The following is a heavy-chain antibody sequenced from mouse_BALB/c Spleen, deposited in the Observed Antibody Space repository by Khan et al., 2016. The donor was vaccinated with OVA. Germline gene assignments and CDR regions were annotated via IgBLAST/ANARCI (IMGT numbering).Heavy chain of an antibody. CDR3: ARGNYYGYYFDY. CDR1: GYSITSGYA. CDR2: ISYSGVT. J-gene: IGHJ2*01. D-gene: IGHD1-1*01. Sequence: EVQLQESGPGLVKPSQSLSLTCTVTGYSITSGYAWNWIRQFPENKLEWMGYISYSGVTSYTPSLKSRISITRDTSKNQFFLQLNSVTTEDTATXYCARGNYYGYYFDYWGQGTTLTVAS. V-gene: IGHV3-2*02.